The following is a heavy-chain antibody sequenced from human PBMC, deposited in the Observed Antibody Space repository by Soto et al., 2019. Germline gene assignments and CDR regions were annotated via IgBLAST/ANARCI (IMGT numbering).Heavy chain of an antibody. CDR3: ARLGTCDGVDV. D-gene: IGHD1-1*01. Sequence: QLQLQESGPGLVKPSETLSLSCTVSGASIDSSSWFWTWIRQPPGKGLEWIGSFSYSGNTYYTPSIRSILSVSVDTSKNHFCLKLNSVTAADTAVYYCARLGTCDGVDVW. CDR1: GASIDSSSWF. J-gene: IGHJ6*01. CDR2: FSYSGNT. V-gene: IGHV4-39*02.